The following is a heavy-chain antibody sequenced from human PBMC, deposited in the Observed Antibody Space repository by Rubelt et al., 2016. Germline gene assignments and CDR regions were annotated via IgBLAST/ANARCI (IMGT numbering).Heavy chain of an antibody. D-gene: IGHD3-10*01. Sequence: QVQLQQWGAGLLKPSETLSLTCAVYGGSFSGYYWSWIRQPPGKGLEWIGEINHSGSTNYNPSLKSRVTISVDTATNQFSLRLSSVTAADTAVYCCASRGRYYGSGSYPPRTGIVDYWGQGTLVTVSS. CDR2: INHSGST. CDR3: ASRGRYYGSGSYPPRTGIVDY. J-gene: IGHJ4*02. V-gene: IGHV4-34*01. CDR1: GGSFSGYY.